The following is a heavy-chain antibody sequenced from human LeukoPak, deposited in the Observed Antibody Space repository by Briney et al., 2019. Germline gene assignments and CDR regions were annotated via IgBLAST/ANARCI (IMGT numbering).Heavy chain of an antibody. CDR1: GGSISSGGYY. V-gene: IGHV4-30-2*01. J-gene: IGHJ6*03. CDR2: IYHSGST. D-gene: IGHD1-1*01. Sequence: PSETLSLTCTVSGGSISSGGYYWSWIRQPPGKGLEWIGYIYHSGSTYYNPSLKSRVTISVDTSKNQFSLNLNSVTAADTAVYYCARDHPTPNTGYMDVWGKGTTVTVSS. CDR3: ARDHPTPNTGYMDV.